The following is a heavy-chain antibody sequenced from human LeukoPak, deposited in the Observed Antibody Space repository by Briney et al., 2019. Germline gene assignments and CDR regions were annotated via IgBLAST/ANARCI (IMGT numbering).Heavy chain of an antibody. D-gene: IGHD3-3*01. CDR3: ARAVSCGYYDFWSGYFDY. J-gene: IGHJ4*02. CDR2: IYYSGST. V-gene: IGHV4-59*11. CDR1: GGSISSHY. Sequence: SETLSLTCTVSGGSISSHYWSWIRQPPGKGLEWIGYIYYSGSTNYNPSLKSRVTISVDTSKNQFSLKLSSVTAADTAVYYCARAVSCGYYDFWSGYFDYWGQGTLVTVSS.